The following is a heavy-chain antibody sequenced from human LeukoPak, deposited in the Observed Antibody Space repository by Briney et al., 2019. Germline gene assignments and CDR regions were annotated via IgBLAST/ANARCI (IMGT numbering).Heavy chain of an antibody. CDR1: GYTFTSYG. J-gene: IGHJ6*02. V-gene: IGHV1-18*01. Sequence: GASVKVSCKASGYTFTSYGISWVRQAPGQGLEWMGWISTDSGDTTYAHNLQGRVTMTTDTFTSTAYMELRSLRSDDTAVYYCATHFTAVSNYYGMDVWGQGTTVTVSS. D-gene: IGHD5-18*01. CDR2: ISTDSGDT. CDR3: ATHFTAVSNYYGMDV.